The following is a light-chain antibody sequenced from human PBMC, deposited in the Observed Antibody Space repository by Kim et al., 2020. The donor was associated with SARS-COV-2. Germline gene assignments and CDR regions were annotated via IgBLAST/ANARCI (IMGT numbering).Light chain of an antibody. Sequence: SASVGDRVTITCRASKGVRSSLAWYQQRPWNAPRVLFYLSSSLQSSVPSRFSASGSGTEFTLTISSLQPEDFATYYCQQHHSYLYTFGQGTKLEI. CDR2: LSS. V-gene: IGKV1-9*01. J-gene: IGKJ2*01. CDR1: KGVRSS. CDR3: QQHHSYLYT.